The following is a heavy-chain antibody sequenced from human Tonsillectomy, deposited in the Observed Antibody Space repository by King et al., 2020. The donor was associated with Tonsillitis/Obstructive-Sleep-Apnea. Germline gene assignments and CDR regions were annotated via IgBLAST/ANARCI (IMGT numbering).Heavy chain of an antibody. CDR2: ISWNGGDI. CDR3: VKDRGSGWFWKLDY. CDR1: GFTFDDYA. J-gene: IGHJ4*02. D-gene: IGHD6-19*01. Sequence: VQLVESGGGLVQPGRSLRLSCAASGFTFDDYAMHWVRQAPGKGLEWVSGISWNGGDIGYADSVKGRFTISRDNAKNSLYLQMNSLRGEDTALYYCVKDRGSGWFWKLDYWGQGTLVTVSS. V-gene: IGHV3-9*01.